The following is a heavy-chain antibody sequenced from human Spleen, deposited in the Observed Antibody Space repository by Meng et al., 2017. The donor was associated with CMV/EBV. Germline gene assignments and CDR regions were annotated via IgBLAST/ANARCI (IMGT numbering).Heavy chain of an antibody. CDR1: GYTFRDYY. CDR2: INPNSAGT. J-gene: IGHJ4*02. V-gene: IGHV1-2*02. CDR3: ARGWRGSGSYLGY. D-gene: IGHD2-15*01. Sequence: ASVKVSCKASGYTFRDYYIHWVRQAPGQGLEWMGWINPNSAGTNYAQRFQGRVTMTRDTSINTAYMELNSLRFDDTAVYYCARGWRGSGSYLGYWGQGTLVTVSS.